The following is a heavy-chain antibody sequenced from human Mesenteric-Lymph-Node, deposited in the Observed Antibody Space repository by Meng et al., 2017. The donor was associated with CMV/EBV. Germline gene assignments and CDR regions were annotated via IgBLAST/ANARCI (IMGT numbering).Heavy chain of an antibody. CDR1: GFTFITYS. D-gene: IGHD3-10*01. CDR2: ISGTSTAI. V-gene: IGHV3-48*04. CDR3: VRESSYYYGMDV. Sequence: ETLSLTCAASGFTFITYSMKWVRQAPGKGLECISHISGTSTAIYYADSVKDRFTIPRDNAKNSLYLQMNSLRADDTAVYYCVRESSYYYGMDVWGQGTTVTVSS. J-gene: IGHJ6*02.